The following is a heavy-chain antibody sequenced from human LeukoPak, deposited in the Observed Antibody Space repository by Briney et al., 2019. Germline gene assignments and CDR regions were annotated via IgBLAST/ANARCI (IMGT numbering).Heavy chain of an antibody. CDR1: GYTFTGYY. CDR3: AVNRSYYAGFDY. CDR2: ISPNSGGT. D-gene: IGHD1-26*01. V-gene: IGHV1-2*02. J-gene: IGHJ4*02. Sequence: ASVKVSCKASGYTFTGYYMHWVRQAPGQGLDWMGWISPNSGGTNYAQKFQGRVTMTRDTSISTAYMELSRLRSDDTAVYYCAVNRSYYAGFDYWGQGTLVTVSS.